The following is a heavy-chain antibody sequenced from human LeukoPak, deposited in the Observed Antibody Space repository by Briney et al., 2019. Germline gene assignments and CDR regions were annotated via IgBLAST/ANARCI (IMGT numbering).Heavy chain of an antibody. CDR2: IKEDGSEN. D-gene: IGHD1-1*01. Sequence: GGFLRLSCAASGFTFSSYWMSWVRQAPGKGLEWVANIKEDGSENNYVDSVKGRFTISRDNAKNSLYLQMNSLGAEDTAVYYCARVGTKGAYGYWGQGTLVTVSS. CDR1: GFTFSSYW. J-gene: IGHJ4*02. V-gene: IGHV3-7*01. CDR3: ARVGTKGAYGY.